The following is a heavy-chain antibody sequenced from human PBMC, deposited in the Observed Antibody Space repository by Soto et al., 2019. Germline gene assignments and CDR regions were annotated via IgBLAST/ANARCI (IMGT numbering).Heavy chain of an antibody. J-gene: IGHJ6*02. CDR1: GFTFSSYW. CDR3: AKNCVCGSYFSSYYYGLDV. CDR2: IHTDGSSP. Sequence: GGSLRLSCVASGFTFSSYWMHWVRQAPGKGLVWVSRIHTDGSSPHYADSVKGRFTISRDNAKNTLYLQMNSLRAEDTAVYYCAKNCVCGSYFSSYYYGLDVWGQGTTVTVSS. V-gene: IGHV3-74*01. D-gene: IGHD1-26*01.